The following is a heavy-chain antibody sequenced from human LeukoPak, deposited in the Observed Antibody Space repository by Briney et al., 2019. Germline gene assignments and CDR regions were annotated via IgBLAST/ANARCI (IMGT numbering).Heavy chain of an antibody. V-gene: IGHV1-46*01. CDR3: AKEGPGIAAAGFDY. CDR1: GYTFTSYY. CDR2: INPSGGST. D-gene: IGHD6-13*01. Sequence: ASVKVSCKASGYTFTSYYMHWVRQAPGQGLEWMGIINPSGGSTSYAQKFQGRVTMTRDTSTNTVYMELSSLRAEDTAVYYCAKEGPGIAAAGFDYWGQGTLVTVSS. J-gene: IGHJ4*02.